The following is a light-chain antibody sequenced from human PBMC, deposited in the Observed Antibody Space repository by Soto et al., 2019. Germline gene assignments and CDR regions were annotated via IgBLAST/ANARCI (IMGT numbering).Light chain of an antibody. V-gene: IGKV3-11*01. CDR2: DAS. CDR1: QSVSSY. J-gene: IGKJ3*01. CDR3: QQRSNWPPLCT. Sequence: EIVLTQSPATLSLSPGERATLSCRASQSVSSYLAWYQQKPRQAPRLLIYDASNSATGIPARFSGSGSGTDFTLAISSLEPEDFAVYYCQQRSNWPPLCTFGPGTKVDIK.